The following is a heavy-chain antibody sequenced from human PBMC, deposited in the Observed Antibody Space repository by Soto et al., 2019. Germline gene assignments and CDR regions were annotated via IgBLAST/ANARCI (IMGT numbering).Heavy chain of an antibody. CDR3: AKYYYGSGSYYRINYYYYYCMDV. V-gene: IGHV3-30*18. CDR2: ISYDGSNK. CDR1: GFTFSNYG. J-gene: IGHJ6*03. Sequence: QVQLVESGGGVVQPGRSLRLSCAASGFTFSNYGMHWVRQAPGKGLEWVAVISYDGSNKYYADSVKGRFTISRDNAMNTLYLEMNSLRAEDTAVYHCAKYYYGSGSYYRINYYYYYCMDVWGKGTTVTVSS. D-gene: IGHD3-10*01.